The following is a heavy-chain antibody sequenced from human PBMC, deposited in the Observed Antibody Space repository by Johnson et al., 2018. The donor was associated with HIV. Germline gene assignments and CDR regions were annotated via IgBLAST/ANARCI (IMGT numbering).Heavy chain of an antibody. CDR1: GFTFSSYW. J-gene: IGHJ3*02. V-gene: IGHV3-7*01. Sequence: VQLVESGGGLVKPGGSLRLSCAASGFTFSSYWMSWVRQAPGKGLEWVANIKQDGSEKYYVDSVKGRFTISRDNAKNSLYLQMNSLRAEDTAVYYCARVATYYYVSIYAFDILGQGTMVTVSS. CDR3: ARVATYYYVSIYAFDI. CDR2: IKQDGSEK. D-gene: IGHD3-22*01.